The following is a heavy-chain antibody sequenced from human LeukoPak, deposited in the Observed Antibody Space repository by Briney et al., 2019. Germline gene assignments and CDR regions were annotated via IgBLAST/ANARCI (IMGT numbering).Heavy chain of an antibody. CDR3: AKEGFDY. J-gene: IGHJ4*02. Sequence: GGSLRLSCAASGFTFSGYAMSWVRQAPGKGLEWVSTFTGGDGSAYYADSVKGRFTISRDNSKNTLYLQMNSLRAEDTALYYCAKEGFDYWGQGTLVTVSS. V-gene: IGHV3-23*01. CDR2: FTGGDGSA. CDR1: GFTFSGYA.